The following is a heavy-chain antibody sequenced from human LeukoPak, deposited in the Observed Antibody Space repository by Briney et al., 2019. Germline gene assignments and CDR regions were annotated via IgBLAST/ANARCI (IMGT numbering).Heavy chain of an antibody. CDR1: GYTFTCYG. D-gene: IGHD3-9*01. J-gene: IGHJ5*02. CDR2: ISAYNGNT. V-gene: IGHV1-18*01. Sequence: ASVKVSCKASGYTFTCYGISWVRQAPGQGLEWMGWISAYNGNTNYAQKLQGRVTMTTDTSTSTAYMELRSLRSDDTAVYYCARVYDILTGYTIWFDPWGQGTLVTVSS. CDR3: ARVYDILTGYTIWFDP.